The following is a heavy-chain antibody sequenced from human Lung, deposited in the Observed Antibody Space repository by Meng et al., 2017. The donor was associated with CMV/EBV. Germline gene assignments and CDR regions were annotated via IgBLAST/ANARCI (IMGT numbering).Heavy chain of an antibody. Sequence: QVRTQESGPGLVKPAGNLSLTCAVSGGSLSSRTWWSWVRKPPGKGLEWIGEIYHSGSTNYNPSLKSRVTISVDESKNQFSLRLSSVTAADTAVYYCARVGAYCGGDCYHPRWGQGTLVTVSS. CDR2: IYHSGST. CDR1: GGSLSSRTW. J-gene: IGHJ4*02. D-gene: IGHD2-21*02. CDR3: ARVGAYCGGDCYHPR. V-gene: IGHV4-4*02.